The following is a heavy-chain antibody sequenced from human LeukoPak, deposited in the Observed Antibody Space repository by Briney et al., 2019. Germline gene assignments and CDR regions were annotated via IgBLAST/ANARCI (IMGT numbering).Heavy chain of an antibody. CDR1: GYTFTSYG. V-gene: IGHV1-18*01. CDR2: ISAYNGNT. Sequence: ASVKVSCKASGYTFTSYGISWVRQAPGQGLEWMGWISAYNGNTNYAQKLQGRVTMTTDTSTSAAYMELRSLRSDDTAVYYCARGSPPRRNYDSRGYYSYYFDYWGQGTLVTVSS. D-gene: IGHD3-22*01. CDR3: ARGSPPRRNYDSRGYYSYYFDY. J-gene: IGHJ4*02.